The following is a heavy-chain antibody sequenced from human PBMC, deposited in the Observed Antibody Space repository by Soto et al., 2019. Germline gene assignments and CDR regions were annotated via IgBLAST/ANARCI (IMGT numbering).Heavy chain of an antibody. CDR2: ISYDGSNK. J-gene: IGHJ6*02. D-gene: IGHD1-1*01. V-gene: IGHV3-30-3*01. CDR3: ARDRLRYNWNDFPYYYYGMDV. CDR1: GFTFSSYA. Sequence: ESGGGVVQPGRSLRLSCAASGFTFSSYAMHWVRQAPGKGLEWVAVISYDGSNKYYADSVKGRFTISRDNSKNTLYLQMNSLLADDTAVYYCARDRLRYNWNDFPYYYYGMDVWGQGTTFTVSS.